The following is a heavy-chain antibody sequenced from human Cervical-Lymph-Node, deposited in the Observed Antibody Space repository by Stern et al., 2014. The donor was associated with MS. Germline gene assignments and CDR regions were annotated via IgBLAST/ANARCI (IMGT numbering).Heavy chain of an antibody. CDR1: GYTLTRYY. CDR3: AGGHTFDF. J-gene: IGHJ4*02. CDR2: IDPRGGSS. V-gene: IGHV1-46*01. Sequence: MQLVESGAEVRKPGASVKVSCKASGYTLTRYYMHWVRQAPGQGLEWMGIIDPRGGSSSYAPKFQDRVTMTRDTSTGTFYMELSSLSSEDTAVYYCAGGHTFDFWGQGTLVTVSS.